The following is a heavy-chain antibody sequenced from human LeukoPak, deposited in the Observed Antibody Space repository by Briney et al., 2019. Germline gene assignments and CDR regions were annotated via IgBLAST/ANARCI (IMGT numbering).Heavy chain of an antibody. Sequence: ASVKVSCKASGYTFTSYGISWVRQAPGQGLEWMGWINPNSGGTNYAQKFQGRVTMTRDTSISTAYMELSRLRSDDTAVYYCARDHSLSGWGQGTLVTVSS. CDR3: ARDHSLSG. J-gene: IGHJ4*02. CDR1: GYTFTSYG. CDR2: INPNSGGT. V-gene: IGHV1-2*02. D-gene: IGHD1-26*01.